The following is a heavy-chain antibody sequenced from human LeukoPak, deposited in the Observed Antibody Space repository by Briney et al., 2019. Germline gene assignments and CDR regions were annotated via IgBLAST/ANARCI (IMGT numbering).Heavy chain of an antibody. Sequence: ASVKVSCKASGYIFTNYAMHWVRQAPGQRPEWMGWINSGNGDTKYSQTLQDRVTITRDTSASTAYMELSSLRSEDTAVYYCARGDCSNCYNTDVWGKGTTVTVSS. CDR1: GYIFTNYA. J-gene: IGHJ6*04. CDR3: ARGDCSNCYNTDV. CDR2: INSGNGDT. D-gene: IGHD2-2*01. V-gene: IGHV1-3*01.